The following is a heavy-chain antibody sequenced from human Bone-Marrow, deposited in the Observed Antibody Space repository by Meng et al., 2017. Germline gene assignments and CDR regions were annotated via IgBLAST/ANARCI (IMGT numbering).Heavy chain of an antibody. V-gene: IGHV3-74*01. D-gene: IGHD5-12*01. CDR3: ARAPVRGDVATIDY. CDR2: IDDGSST. Sequence: GGSLRLSCAASGFTISSYWMHWVRQGPGKGLVWVSRIDDGSSTSYADSVKGRFTVSRDNAKNTVYLQMNSLRVEDTAVYYCARAPVRGDVATIDYWGQGTLVTSPQ. J-gene: IGHJ4*02. CDR1: GFTISSYW.